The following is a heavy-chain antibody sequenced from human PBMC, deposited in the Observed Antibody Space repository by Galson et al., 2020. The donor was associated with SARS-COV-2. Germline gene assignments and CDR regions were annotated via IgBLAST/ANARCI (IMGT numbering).Heavy chain of an antibody. CDR2: INPKSGAT. D-gene: IGHD3-16*01. Sequence: ASVKVSCKTSGYTFTGSYMHWVRQAPGQGLEWMGWINPKSGATAYAQKFQGRVTMTSDTSISTVYMELNRLKSDDTAVYFCARPTRDDQILLRTVGGISASSYCFDFWGQGTLVTVSS. J-gene: IGHJ4*02. V-gene: IGHV1-2*02. CDR1: GYTFTGSY. CDR3: ARPTRDDQILLRTVGGISASSYCFDF.